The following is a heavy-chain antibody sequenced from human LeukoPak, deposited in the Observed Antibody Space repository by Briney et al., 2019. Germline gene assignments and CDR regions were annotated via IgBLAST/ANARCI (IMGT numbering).Heavy chain of an antibody. CDR2: IYYSGST. CDR1: GGSISSGDYY. D-gene: IGHD5-18*01. Sequence: PSQTLSLTCTVSGGSISSGDYYWSWIRQPPGKGLEWIGYIYYSGSTYYNPSLKSRVTISVDTSKNQFSLKLSSVTAADTAVYYCATRYSYGYYFDYWGQGTLVTVSS. V-gene: IGHV4-30-4*01. CDR3: ATRYSYGYYFDY. J-gene: IGHJ4*02.